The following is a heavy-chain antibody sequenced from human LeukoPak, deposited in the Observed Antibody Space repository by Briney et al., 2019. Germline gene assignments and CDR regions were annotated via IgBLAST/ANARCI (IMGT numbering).Heavy chain of an antibody. CDR1: GFTFSSSG. V-gene: IGHV3-30*02. J-gene: IGHJ4*02. CDR3: AKPYCTSTSCYFIFDY. Sequence: HPGGSLRLSCVASGFTFSSSGMHWVRQAPGKGLEWMAFIRFDGSNRYYADSVKGRFTISRDNSKNTLYLQVNSLRAEDSAVYFCAKPYCTSTSCYFIFDYWGQGTLVTVSS. D-gene: IGHD2-2*01. CDR2: IRFDGSNR.